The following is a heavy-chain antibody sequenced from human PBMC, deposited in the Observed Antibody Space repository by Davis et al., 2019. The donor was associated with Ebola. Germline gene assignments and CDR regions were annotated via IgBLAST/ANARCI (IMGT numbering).Heavy chain of an antibody. CDR3: ARGPYYYDSSGPLDY. CDR1: GFTFSSYD. CDR2: IGTAGDT. V-gene: IGHV3-13*01. D-gene: IGHD3-22*01. Sequence: GESLKISCAASGFTFSSYDMHWVRQATGKDLEWVSAIGTAGDTYYPGSVKGRFTISRENAKNSLYLQMNSLRAEDTAVYYCARGPYYYDSSGPLDYWGQGTLVTVSS. J-gene: IGHJ4*02.